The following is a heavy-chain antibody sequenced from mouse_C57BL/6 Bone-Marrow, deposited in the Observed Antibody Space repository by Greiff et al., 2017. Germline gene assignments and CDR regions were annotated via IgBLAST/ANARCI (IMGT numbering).Heavy chain of an antibody. CDR2: LNPGSGGT. J-gene: IGHJ1*03. Sequence: QVQLQQSGAELVRPGTSVKVSCKASGYAFTNYLIEWVKQRPGQGLEWIGVLNPGSGGTNYNEKFKGKATLTADKSSSTAYMQLSSLTSEDSAVYFCARKERDWYFDVWGTGTTVTVSS. V-gene: IGHV1-54*01. CDR1: GYAFTNYL. CDR3: ARKERDWYFDV.